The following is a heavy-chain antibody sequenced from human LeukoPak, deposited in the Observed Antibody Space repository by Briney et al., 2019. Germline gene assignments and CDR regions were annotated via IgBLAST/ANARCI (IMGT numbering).Heavy chain of an antibody. D-gene: IGHD5-12*01. CDR3: TKDERTGGYVSYFNY. V-gene: IGHV3-23*01. CDR1: GFTFSSYS. Sequence: GGSLRLACTAAGFTFSSYSITWVRQARGEGLGWVSNNGNSGGNAYYADSVKGRFSISRENSKNTLYLQMNILPAHDTAVSCCTKDERTGGYVSYFNYWGQGTLVTVSS. J-gene: IGHJ4*02. CDR2: NGNSGGNA.